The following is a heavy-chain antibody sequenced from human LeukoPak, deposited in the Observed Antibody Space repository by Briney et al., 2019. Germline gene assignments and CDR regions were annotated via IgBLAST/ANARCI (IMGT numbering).Heavy chain of an antibody. CDR3: AKDFPPYYYDSSGYYSN. Sequence: PGGSLRLSCAASGFTFSSYAMSGVRQAPGKGLEWVSAISGSGGSTYYADSVKGRFTISRDNSKNTLYLQMNSLRAEDTAVYYCAKDFPPYYYDSSGYYSNWGQGTMVTVSS. CDR2: ISGSGGST. D-gene: IGHD3-22*01. V-gene: IGHV3-23*01. CDR1: GFTFSSYA. J-gene: IGHJ3*01.